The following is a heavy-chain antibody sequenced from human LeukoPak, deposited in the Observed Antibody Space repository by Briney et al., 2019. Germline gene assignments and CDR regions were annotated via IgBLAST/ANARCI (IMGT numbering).Heavy chain of an antibody. CDR1: GFTFSSYS. D-gene: IGHD3-16*01. CDR2: IYSDGTI. CDR3: AREVGGGASGQ. Sequence: PGGSLRLSCAASGFTFSSYSMNWVRRAPGKGLEWVSVIYSDGTISYADSVKGRFTISRDNSENTLYLQMNSLRVEDTAVYYCAREVGGGASGQWGQGTLVTVSS. V-gene: IGHV3-66*01. J-gene: IGHJ4*02.